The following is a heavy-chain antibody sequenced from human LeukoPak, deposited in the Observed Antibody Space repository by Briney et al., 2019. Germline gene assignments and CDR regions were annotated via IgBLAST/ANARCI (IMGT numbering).Heavy chain of an antibody. V-gene: IGHV1-2*02. J-gene: IGHJ4*02. CDR1: GYTFTGYY. Sequence: ASVKVSCKASGYTFTGYYMHWVRQAPGQGLEWMGWINPNSGGTNYAQKFQGRVTMTGDTSISTAYMELSRLRSDDTAVYYCAREIKNDFWSGPNSKFDYWGQGTLVTVSS. CDR3: AREIKNDFWSGPNSKFDY. CDR2: INPNSGGT. D-gene: IGHD3-3*01.